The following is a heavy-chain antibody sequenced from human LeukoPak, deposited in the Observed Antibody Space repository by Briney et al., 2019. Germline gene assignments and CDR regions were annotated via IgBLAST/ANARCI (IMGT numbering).Heavy chain of an antibody. Sequence: ASVKVSCKASGYTFTSYYMHWVRQAPGQGLEWMGLINPSGSSTSYAQKFQGRVTMTRDTSTSTVYMELSSLRSEDTAVYYCARDNSMEDTAWWFDPWGQGTLVTVSS. CDR2: INPSGSST. J-gene: IGHJ5*02. CDR1: GYTFTSYY. V-gene: IGHV1-46*01. CDR3: ARDNSMEDTAWWFDP. D-gene: IGHD1-1*01.